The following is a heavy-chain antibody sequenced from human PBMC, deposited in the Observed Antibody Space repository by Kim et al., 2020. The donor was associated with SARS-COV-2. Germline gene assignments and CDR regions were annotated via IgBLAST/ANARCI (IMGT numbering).Heavy chain of an antibody. D-gene: IGHD3-9*01. CDR2: IYYSGST. CDR3: ARGGPAHQYYDILTVYGWAYYDGMDV. CDR1: GGSISSYY. Sequence: SETLSLTCTVSGGSISSYYWSWIRQPPGKGLEWIGYIYYSGSTNYNPSLKSRVTISVDTSKNQFSLKLSSVTAADTAVYYCARGGPAHQYYDILTVYGWAYYDGMDVWGQGTTVTVSS. J-gene: IGHJ6*02. V-gene: IGHV4-59*08.